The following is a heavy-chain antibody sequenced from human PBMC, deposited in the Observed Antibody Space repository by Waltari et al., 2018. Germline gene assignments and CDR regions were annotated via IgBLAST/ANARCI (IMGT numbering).Heavy chain of an antibody. V-gene: IGHV4-34*01. CDR1: GGSFSGYY. J-gene: IGHJ4*02. Sequence: QVQLQQWGAGLLKPSATLSLTCAVYGGSFSGYYWSWIRQPPGKGLEWIGEINHSGSNNDNPSLKSRVTISVDTSKNQFSLKLSSVTAADTAVYYCARGFGVVPAGFSRYFDYWGQGTLVTVSS. CDR2: INHSGSN. D-gene: IGHD2-2*01. CDR3: ARGFGVVPAGFSRYFDY.